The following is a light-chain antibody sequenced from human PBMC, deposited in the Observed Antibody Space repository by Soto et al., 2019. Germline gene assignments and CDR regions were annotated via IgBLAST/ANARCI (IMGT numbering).Light chain of an antibody. CDR2: EAS. Sequence: IQMTQSPSSLSASVGDRVTITCRASQNIRTFLNWYQQKPGKAPKLMIYEASRFQSGVPSRSSGSGSGTDFTFTISSLQPEDFATYFCHQSYITPFTFGGGTKVDIK. CDR3: HQSYITPFT. V-gene: IGKV1-39*01. CDR1: QNIRTF. J-gene: IGKJ4*01.